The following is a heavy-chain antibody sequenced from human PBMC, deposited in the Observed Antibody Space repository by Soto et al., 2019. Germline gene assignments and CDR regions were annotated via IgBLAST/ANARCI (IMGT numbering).Heavy chain of an antibody. CDR2: VSASGSNT. V-gene: IGHV3-23*01. CDR1: GITFNNFA. D-gene: IGHD5-18*01. J-gene: IGHJ4*02. Sequence: EVQLLESGGGLVQPGGSLRLSCAASGITFNNFALSWVRQAPGKGLEWVSGVSASGSNTHYADSVKGRFAISRDNSKNALSVKSTGLRVVDPTVYYCAKEARLVTARTTTTFDDWGQGTLGTVSS. CDR3: AKEARLVTARTTTTFDD.